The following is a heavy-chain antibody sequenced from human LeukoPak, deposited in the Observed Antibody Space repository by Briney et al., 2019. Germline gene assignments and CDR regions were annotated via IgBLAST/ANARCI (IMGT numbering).Heavy chain of an antibody. CDR1: EFSIGSNY. CDR2: IYSGGST. D-gene: IGHD6-13*01. CDR3: ARLKQQLVRLLSRDTTYYYYYYMDV. Sequence: GGSLRLSCAASEFSIGSNYMTWVRQAPGKGLEWVSLIYSGGSTYYADSVKGRFTISRDNSKNTLYLQMNSLRAEDTAVYYCARLKQQLVRLLSRDTTYYYYYYMDVWGKGTTVTVSS. J-gene: IGHJ6*03. V-gene: IGHV3-66*04.